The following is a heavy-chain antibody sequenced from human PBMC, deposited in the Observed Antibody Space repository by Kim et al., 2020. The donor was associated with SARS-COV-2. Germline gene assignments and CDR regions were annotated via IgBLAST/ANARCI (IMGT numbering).Heavy chain of an antibody. Sequence: ASVKVSCKASGYTFTSYAMNWVRQAPGQGLEWMGWINTNTGNPTYAQGFTGRFVFSLDTSVSTAYLQISSLKAEDTAVYYCARDNPHAGGNAQVNWGQGTLVTVSS. CDR1: GYTFTSYA. CDR2: INTNTGNP. V-gene: IGHV7-4-1*02. D-gene: IGHD1-1*01. CDR3: ARDNPHAGGNAQVN. J-gene: IGHJ4*02.